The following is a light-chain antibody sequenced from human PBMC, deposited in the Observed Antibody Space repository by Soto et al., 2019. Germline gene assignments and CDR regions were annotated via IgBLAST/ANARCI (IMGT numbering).Light chain of an antibody. Sequence: EIVLTQSPGTLSLSAGERATLSCRASQSVSSSYLAWYQQKPGQAPRLLIYGASSRATGIPDRFSGSGSGTDFTLTISRLEPEDFAVYYCQQYGSSPRGFTFGPGTKVDIK. CDR1: QSVSSSY. CDR3: QQYGSSPRGFT. V-gene: IGKV3-20*01. CDR2: GAS. J-gene: IGKJ3*01.